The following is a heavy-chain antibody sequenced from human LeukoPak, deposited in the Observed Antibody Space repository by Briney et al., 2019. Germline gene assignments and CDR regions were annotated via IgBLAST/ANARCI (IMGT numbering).Heavy chain of an antibody. V-gene: IGHV1-2*06. Sequence: ASVKISCKVSGYTFTDYYMHWVQQAPGKGLEWMGRINPNSGGTNYAQKFQGRVTMTRDTSISTAYMELSRLRSDDTAVYYCARGAAGLVDYYDSSGYLGYWGQGTLVTVSS. CDR2: INPNSGGT. CDR3: ARGAAGLVDYYDSSGYLGY. J-gene: IGHJ4*02. D-gene: IGHD3-22*01. CDR1: GYTFTDYY.